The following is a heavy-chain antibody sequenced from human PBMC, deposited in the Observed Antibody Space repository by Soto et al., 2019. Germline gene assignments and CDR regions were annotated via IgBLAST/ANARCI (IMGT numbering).Heavy chain of an antibody. Sequence: QVQLVQSGAEVKKPGSSVKVSCKASGGTFSSYAISWVRQAPGQGLEWMGGIIPIFGTANYAQKCQGRVTITADESTSTAYMELSSLRSEDTAVYYCARGSKQWLVLGYYYYGMDVWGQGTTVTVSS. CDR3: ARGSKQWLVLGYYYYGMDV. V-gene: IGHV1-69*01. CDR1: GGTFSSYA. CDR2: IIPIFGTA. J-gene: IGHJ6*02. D-gene: IGHD6-19*01.